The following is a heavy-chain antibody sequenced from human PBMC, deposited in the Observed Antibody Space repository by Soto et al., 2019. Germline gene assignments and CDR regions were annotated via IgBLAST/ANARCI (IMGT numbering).Heavy chain of an antibody. CDR1: GFTFSRYG. CDR2: IWYDGSHS. V-gene: IGHV3-33*01. CDR3: AREEIACGGGTCYSGGLDY. D-gene: IGHD2-15*01. Sequence: QVQLVESGGGVVQPGRSLRLSCAASGFTFSRYGMHWVRQAPGKGLEWMAVIWYDGSHSYYADSVKGRFTISRDNSKNTLYLQMDSLRAEDTAVYYCAREEIACGGGTCYSGGLDYWGQGTLVTVSS. J-gene: IGHJ4*02.